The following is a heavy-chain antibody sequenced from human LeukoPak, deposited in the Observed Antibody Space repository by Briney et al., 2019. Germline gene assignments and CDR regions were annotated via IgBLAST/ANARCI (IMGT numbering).Heavy chain of an antibody. CDR3: ASGPPFLKYFEY. V-gene: IGHV3-74*01. Sequence: PGGSLRLSCAASRFTFSTYWMHWVRQAPGKGLVRVSRINGDGSSTIYADSVKGRFTISRDDSNNALYLQMHSLRAEDTALYYCASGPPFLKYFEYWGQGTLVTVSS. CDR1: RFTFSTYW. D-gene: IGHD3-3*01. J-gene: IGHJ4*02. CDR2: INGDGSST.